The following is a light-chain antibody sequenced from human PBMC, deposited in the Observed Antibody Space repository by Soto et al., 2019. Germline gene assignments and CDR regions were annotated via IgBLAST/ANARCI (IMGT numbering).Light chain of an antibody. CDR3: TSSTCTTLAV. CDR1: SRDVGGNKY. Sequence: QSALTQSASVSGSPGQSSTISCTGTSRDVGGNKYVSWYQQHPGKAPKLLINLVSNQPSEASNRFSGSRSGNTASLTISGLLSEDEADYFSTSSTCTTLAVFRTGT. J-gene: IGLJ1*01. CDR2: LVS. V-gene: IGLV2-14*01.